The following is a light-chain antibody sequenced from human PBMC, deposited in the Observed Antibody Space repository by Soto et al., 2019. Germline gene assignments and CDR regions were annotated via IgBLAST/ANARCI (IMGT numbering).Light chain of an antibody. CDR1: QSVSSN. J-gene: IGKJ2*01. Sequence: EIVMTQSPDTLSVSPGERATLSCRASQSVSSNLAWYQQKPGQAPRLLIFGASTRATGIPARFSGSGSGTEFTLTISSLQSEGFAISHFQQSNNWPYTFGQGTTQEIK. CDR2: GAS. CDR3: QQSNNWPYT. V-gene: IGKV3-15*01.